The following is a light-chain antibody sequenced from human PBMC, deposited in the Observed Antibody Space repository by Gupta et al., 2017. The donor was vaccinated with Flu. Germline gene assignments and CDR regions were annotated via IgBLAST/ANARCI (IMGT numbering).Light chain of an antibody. CDR3: QQRSNWPRT. J-gene: IGKJ1*01. CDR2: DAS. Sequence: PATLSLSPGERATRSCRASQSVSSSLAWYQQKPGQAPRLLFYDASNRATGIPARFSGSGSGTDFTLTISSLEPEDFAVYYCQQRSNWPRTFGQGTKVEIK. CDR1: QSVSSS. V-gene: IGKV3-11*01.